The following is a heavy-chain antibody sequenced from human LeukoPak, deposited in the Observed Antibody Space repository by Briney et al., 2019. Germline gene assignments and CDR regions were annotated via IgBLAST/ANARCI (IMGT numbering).Heavy chain of an antibody. CDR1: GYTFTSYY. D-gene: IGHD3-22*01. J-gene: IGHJ4*02. CDR3: ARDLGKYTYYYDSSGYY. CDR2: INPSGGST. V-gene: IGHV1-46*01. Sequence: ASVKVSCKASGYTFTSYYMHWVRQAPGQGLEWMGIINPSGGSTSYVQKFQGGVTMTRDTSTSTVYMELSSLRSEDTAVYYCARDLGKYTYYYDSSGYYWGQGTLVTVSS.